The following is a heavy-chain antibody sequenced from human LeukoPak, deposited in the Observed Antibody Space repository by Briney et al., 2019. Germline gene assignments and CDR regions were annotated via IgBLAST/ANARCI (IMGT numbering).Heavy chain of an antibody. Sequence: ASVKVSCKASGYTFTGYYMHWVRQAPGQGLEWMGWINPNSGGTNCAQKFQGRVTMTRDTSISTAYMELSRLRSDDTAVYYCARVTIFMAARPESDYYYGMDVWGQGTTVTVSS. CDR1: GYTFTGYY. J-gene: IGHJ6*02. D-gene: IGHD6-6*01. CDR2: INPNSGGT. CDR3: ARVTIFMAARPESDYYYGMDV. V-gene: IGHV1-2*02.